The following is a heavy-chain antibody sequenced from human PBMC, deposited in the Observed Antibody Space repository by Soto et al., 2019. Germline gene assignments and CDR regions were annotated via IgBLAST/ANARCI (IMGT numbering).Heavy chain of an antibody. CDR2: IYYSGST. CDR3: ARQRKYSRTIDNWFDP. CDR1: GGSISSSSYY. V-gene: IGHV4-39*01. Sequence: PSETLSLTCTVSGGSISSSSYYWGWIRQPPGKGLEWIGSIYYSGSTYYNPSLKSRVTISVDTSKNQFSLKLSSVTAADTAVYYCARQRKYSRTIDNWFDPWGQGTRVTVAS. J-gene: IGHJ5*02. D-gene: IGHD6-6*01.